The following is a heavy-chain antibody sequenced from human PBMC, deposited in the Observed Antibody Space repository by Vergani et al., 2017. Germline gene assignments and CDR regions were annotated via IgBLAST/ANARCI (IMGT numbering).Heavy chain of an antibody. Sequence: QVTLKESGPALVKPTQTLTLTCPFSGFSLSTSGMRVSWFRQPPGKALEWLARIDWDDDKFYSTSLKTRLTISKDTSKNQVVLTMTNMDPVDTATYYCAHIRGYYVSGSYFNWGQGTLVTVSS. CDR2: IDWDDDK. CDR3: AHIRGYYVSGSYFN. CDR1: GFSLSTSGMR. J-gene: IGHJ4*02. V-gene: IGHV2-70*04. D-gene: IGHD3-10*01.